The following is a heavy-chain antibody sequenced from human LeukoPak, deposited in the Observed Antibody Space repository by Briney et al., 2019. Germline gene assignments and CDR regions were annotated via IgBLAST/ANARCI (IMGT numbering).Heavy chain of an antibody. Sequence: PSETLSLTCTVPGGSINNYYWSWIRQAPGKGLEWIGDIHSSGTTNYSPSLKSRVTISIDRSRTQIYLNLTSVTAADTAAYFCARDRPIYSYGPFGGGGWFDPWGQGTLVTVSS. CDR2: IHSSGTT. J-gene: IGHJ5*02. D-gene: IGHD5-18*01. CDR3: ARDRPIYSYGPFGGGGWFDP. V-gene: IGHV4-59*01. CDR1: GGSINNYY.